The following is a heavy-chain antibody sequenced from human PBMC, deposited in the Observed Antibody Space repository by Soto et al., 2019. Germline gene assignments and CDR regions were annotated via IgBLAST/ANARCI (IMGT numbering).Heavy chain of an antibody. CDR2: IQKDGSEI. CDR3: AAGIGWLIDY. CDR1: GFSISSFW. J-gene: IGHJ4*02. Sequence: GGSLRLSCEASGFSISSFWMNWVRQAPGKGLEWVPIIQKDGSEIHYVDSVKGRFTISRDNAKNSLFLQMNGPRGEDTGVYYCAAGIGWLIDYWGRGTLVTVSS. D-gene: IGHD6-19*01. V-gene: IGHV3-7*03.